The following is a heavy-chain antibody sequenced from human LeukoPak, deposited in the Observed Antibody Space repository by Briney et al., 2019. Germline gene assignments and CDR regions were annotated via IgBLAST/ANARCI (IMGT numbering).Heavy chain of an antibody. CDR3: ARVRDYGGNSDAFDI. J-gene: IGHJ3*02. CDR1: GYTFTSYG. V-gene: IGHV1-18*01. D-gene: IGHD4-23*01. Sequence: ASVKVSCKASGYTFTSYGISWVRQAPGQGLEWMGWISAYNGNTNYAQKLQGRVTMTTDTSTSTAYMELRSLRSDDTAVYYCARVRDYGGNSDAFDIWGQGTMVTASS. CDR2: ISAYNGNT.